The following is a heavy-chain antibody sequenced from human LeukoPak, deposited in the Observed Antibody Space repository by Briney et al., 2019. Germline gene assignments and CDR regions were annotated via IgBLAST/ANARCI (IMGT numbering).Heavy chain of an antibody. J-gene: IGHJ6*02. D-gene: IGHD2-2*01. V-gene: IGHV3-21*04. CDR3: AIGYCSSTSCYKFYYYYGMDV. CDR1: GFTFSSYS. Sequence: GGSLRLSCAASGFTFSSYSMNWVRQAPGEGLEWVSSISSSSSYIYYADSVKGRSTISRDNTKNSRYLQMNSVRAEDTALYYCAIGYCSSTSCYKFYYYYGMDVWGQGTTVTVSS. CDR2: ISSSSSYI.